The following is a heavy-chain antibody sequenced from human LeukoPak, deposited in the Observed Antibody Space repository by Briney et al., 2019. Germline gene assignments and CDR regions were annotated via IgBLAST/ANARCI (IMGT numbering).Heavy chain of an antibody. V-gene: IGHV1-2*06. Sequence: ASVKVSCKASGYTFTGYYMHWVRQAPGQGLEWMGRISPNSGGTNSAQKFQGRVTMTRDTSINTAYMDLSRLRSDDTAVYYCARGRNSVYYFNVVAPSYFDYWGQGTLVTVSS. CDR3: ARGRNSVYYFNVVAPSYFDY. CDR2: ISPNSGGT. CDR1: GYTFTGYY. D-gene: IGHD3-22*01. J-gene: IGHJ4*02.